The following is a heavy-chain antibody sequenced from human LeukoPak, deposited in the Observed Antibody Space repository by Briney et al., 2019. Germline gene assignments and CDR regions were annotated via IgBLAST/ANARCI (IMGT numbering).Heavy chain of an antibody. CDR1: GFSLSGYW. Sequence: GGSLRLSCVASGFSLSGYWMYWVRQAPGKGLMYISRNNGDGSTTNYADVVKGRFTMPRDNVKNTLYLQMNSLRVEDTAVYYCARDPRNVGLAPWGQGTLVTVSS. CDR3: ARDPRNVGLAP. V-gene: IGHV3-74*01. D-gene: IGHD2-15*01. J-gene: IGHJ5*02. CDR2: NNGDGSTT.